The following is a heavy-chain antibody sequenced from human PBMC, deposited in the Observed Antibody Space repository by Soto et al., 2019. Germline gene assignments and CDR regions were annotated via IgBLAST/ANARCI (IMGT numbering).Heavy chain of an antibody. CDR3: ARPQYLPDDVFDV. CDR2: INSDGSST. Sequence: EMQLVESGGGLVQPGGSLRLSCAASGFTFTNYWMPWVRQATGKGRVWVSRINSDGSSTSHADSVKGRFTISRDNAKNTLYLQMSSLRAEDTAVYYCARPQYLPDDVFDVWGRGTVVTVSS. CDR1: GFTFTNYW. D-gene: IGHD2-2*01. V-gene: IGHV3-74*01. J-gene: IGHJ3*01.